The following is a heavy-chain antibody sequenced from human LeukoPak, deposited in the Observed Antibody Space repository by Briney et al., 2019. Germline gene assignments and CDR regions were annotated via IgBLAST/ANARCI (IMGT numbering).Heavy chain of an antibody. V-gene: IGHV4-34*01. J-gene: IGHJ4*02. D-gene: IGHD3-16*02. Sequence: SETLSLTCAVYGGSFSGYYWSWIRQPPGKRLEWIGEINHSGSTNYNPSLKSRVTISVDTSKNQFSLKLSSVTAADTAVYYCARGGGPYDYVWGSYRYHYYFDYWGQGTLVTVSS. CDR2: INHSGST. CDR3: ARGGGPYDYVWGSYRYHYYFDY. CDR1: GGSFSGYY.